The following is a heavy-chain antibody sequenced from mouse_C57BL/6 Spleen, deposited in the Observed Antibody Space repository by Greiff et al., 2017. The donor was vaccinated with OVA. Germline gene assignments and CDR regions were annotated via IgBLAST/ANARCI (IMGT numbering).Heavy chain of an antibody. Sequence: QVQLQQPGAELVRPGPSVKLSCKASGYTFTSYWMHWVKQRPGQGLEWIGVIDPSDSYTNYNQKFKGKATLTVDTSSSTAYMQLSSLTSEDSAVYYCARRAHGWFDVWGTGTTVTVSS. D-gene: IGHD1-1*01. CDR1: GYTFTSYW. J-gene: IGHJ1*03. V-gene: IGHV1-59*01. CDR2: IDPSDSYT. CDR3: ARRAHGWFDV.